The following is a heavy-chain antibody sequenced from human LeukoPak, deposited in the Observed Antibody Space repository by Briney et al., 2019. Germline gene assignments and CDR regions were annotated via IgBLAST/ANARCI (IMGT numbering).Heavy chain of an antibody. Sequence: GGPLRLSCAASGFTFDDYGMSWVRQAPGKGLEWVSGINWNGGSTGYADSVKGRFTISRDNAKNSLYLQMNSLRAEDTALYYCASDIKYYYDSSGYYYSKDYWGQGTLVTVSS. CDR3: ASDIKYYYDSSGYYYSKDY. J-gene: IGHJ4*02. CDR2: INWNGGST. CDR1: GFTFDDYG. V-gene: IGHV3-20*04. D-gene: IGHD3-22*01.